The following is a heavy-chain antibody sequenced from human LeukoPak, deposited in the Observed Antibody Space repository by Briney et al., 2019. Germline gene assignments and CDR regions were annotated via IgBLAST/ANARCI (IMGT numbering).Heavy chain of an antibody. J-gene: IGHJ4*02. Sequence: PSETLSLTCAVYGGSFSGYYWSWIRQPPGKGLEWIGEINHSGSTNYNPSLKSRVTISVDTSKNQFSLKLSSVTAADTAVYYCARGQVSSSWFDYWGQGTLVTVSS. V-gene: IGHV4-34*01. CDR1: GGSFSGYY. CDR3: ARGQVSSSWFDY. D-gene: IGHD6-13*01. CDR2: INHSGST.